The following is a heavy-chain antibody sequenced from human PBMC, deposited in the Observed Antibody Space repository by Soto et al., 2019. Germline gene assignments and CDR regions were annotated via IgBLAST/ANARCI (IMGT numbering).Heavy chain of an antibody. CDR3: GIAGGYSRTTSNPRAYDMDF. CDR2: IWYDGSNK. J-gene: IGHJ6*02. Sequence: PGGSLRLSCAASGFTFSSYGMHWVRRAPGKGLEWVAVIWYDGSNKYYADSVKGRFTISRDNSKNPLYLQMNSLRAEDTAVYYFGIAGGYSRTTSNPRAYDMDFWGQGTTVTVSS. D-gene: IGHD6-13*01. CDR1: GFTFSSYG. V-gene: IGHV3-33*03.